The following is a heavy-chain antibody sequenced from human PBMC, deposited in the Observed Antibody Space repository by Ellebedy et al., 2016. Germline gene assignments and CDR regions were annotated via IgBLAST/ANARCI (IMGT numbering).Heavy chain of an antibody. CDR2: IYSGGTT. D-gene: IGHD5-18*01. Sequence: GGSLRLSXAASGFTVSSNYISWVRQAPGKGLEWVSVIYSGGTTYYADSVKGRFTISRDNSKNTVYLQMNSLRAEDTAVYYCARGDSYGPEFDYWGQGTLVTVSS. CDR3: ARGDSYGPEFDY. J-gene: IGHJ4*02. CDR1: GFTVSSNY. V-gene: IGHV3-66*01.